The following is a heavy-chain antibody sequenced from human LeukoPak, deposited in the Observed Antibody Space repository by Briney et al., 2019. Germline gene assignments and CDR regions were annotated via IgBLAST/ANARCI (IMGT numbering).Heavy chain of an antibody. D-gene: IGHD2-15*01. J-gene: IGHJ4*02. CDR2: IKQDGSVR. Sequence: GGSLRLSCAASGFSFSSYWMSWVRQTPKKGLEFVANIKQDGSVRNYVESLKGRCTISRDNAKKSLYLEINSLRADDTAVYYCARDPICSRFDLGAQGPLVTVSS. CDR1: GFSFSSYW. CDR3: ARDPICSRFDL. V-gene: IGHV3-7*01.